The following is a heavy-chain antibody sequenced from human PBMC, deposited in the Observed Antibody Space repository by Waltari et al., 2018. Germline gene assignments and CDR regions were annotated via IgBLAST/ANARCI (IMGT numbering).Heavy chain of an antibody. CDR3: ARDRFYYDSPSDHPDDAFDV. V-gene: IGHV3-7*01. CDR2: IKQDGSEK. Sequence: EVQLVESGGGLVQPGGSLRLSCAASGFTFSNYWMSWVRQAPGKGLGWVANIKQDGSEKYYVDSVKGRFTVSRDNSKNSLYLQMNSLRAEDTALYYCARDRFYYDSPSDHPDDAFDVWGQGTTVTVSS. J-gene: IGHJ3*01. D-gene: IGHD3-22*01. CDR1: GFTFSNYW.